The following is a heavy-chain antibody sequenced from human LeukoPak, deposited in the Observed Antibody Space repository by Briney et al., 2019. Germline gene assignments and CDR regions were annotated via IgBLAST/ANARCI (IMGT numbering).Heavy chain of an antibody. D-gene: IGHD2-21*02. CDR2: IKQEGSEK. CDR1: GFTFSSYW. V-gene: IGHV3-7*01. Sequence: GGSLRLSCAASGFTFSSYWMSWVRQAPGKGLEGVANIKQEGSEKYYVDSVKGRFTISRDNAKDSLYLQMNSLRAEDTAVYYCAREGGCGGDCYLGAFDIWGQGTMVTVSS. J-gene: IGHJ3*02. CDR3: AREGGCGGDCYLGAFDI.